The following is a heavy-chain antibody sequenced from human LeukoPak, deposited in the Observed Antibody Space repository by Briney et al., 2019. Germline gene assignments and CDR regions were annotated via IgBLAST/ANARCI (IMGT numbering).Heavy chain of an antibody. Sequence: IGYIYHSGSTYYNPSLKSRVTISVDTSKNQFSLKLSSVTAADTAVYYCARSPGGGYDWFDPWGQGTLVTVSS. V-gene: IGHV4-30-2*04. CDR2: IYHSGST. D-gene: IGHD3-16*01. CDR3: ARSPGGGYDWFDP. J-gene: IGHJ5*02.